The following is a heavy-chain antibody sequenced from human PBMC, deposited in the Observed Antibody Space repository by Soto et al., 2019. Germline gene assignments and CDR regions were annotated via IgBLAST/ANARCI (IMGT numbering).Heavy chain of an antibody. Sequence: PGGSLRLSCAASGFTFSSYGMHWVRQAPGKGLEWVAVISYDGSNIYYADSVKGRFTISRDNSKNSLYLQMNSLRAEDTAVYYCARSVYGDFVDYWGQGTLVTVSS. J-gene: IGHJ4*02. V-gene: IGHV3-30*03. D-gene: IGHD4-17*01. CDR3: ARSVYGDFVDY. CDR1: GFTFSSYG. CDR2: ISYDGSNI.